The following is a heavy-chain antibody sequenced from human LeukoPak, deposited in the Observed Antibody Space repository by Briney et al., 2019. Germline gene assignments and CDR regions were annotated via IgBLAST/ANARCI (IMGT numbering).Heavy chain of an antibody. CDR1: GGSFSGYY. J-gene: IGHJ4*02. CDR3: ARVGSGSYNYFDY. Sequence: SETLSLTCAVYGGSFSGYYWSWIRQPPGKGLEWIGEINHSGSTNYNPSLKSRVTISVDTSKNQFSLKLSSVTAADTAVYYCARVGSGSYNYFDYWGQGTLVTVSS. CDR2: INHSGST. V-gene: IGHV4-34*01. D-gene: IGHD3-10*01.